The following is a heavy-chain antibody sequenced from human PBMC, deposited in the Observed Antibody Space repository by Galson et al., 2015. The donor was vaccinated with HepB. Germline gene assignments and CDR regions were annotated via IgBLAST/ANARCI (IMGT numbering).Heavy chain of an antibody. CDR2: IIPIFGTA. Sequence: SVKVSCKASGGTFSSYAISWVRQAPGQGLEWMGGIIPIFGTANYAQKFQGRVTITADKSTSTAYMGLSSLRSEDTAVYYCARRRDDSSGYLDYWGQGTLVTVSS. CDR3: ARRRDDSSGYLDY. V-gene: IGHV1-69*06. CDR1: GGTFSSYA. D-gene: IGHD3-22*01. J-gene: IGHJ4*02.